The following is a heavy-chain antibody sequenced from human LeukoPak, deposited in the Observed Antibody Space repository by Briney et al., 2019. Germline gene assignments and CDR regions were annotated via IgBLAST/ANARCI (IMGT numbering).Heavy chain of an antibody. D-gene: IGHD5-18*01. CDR2: MNPNSGNR. J-gene: IGHJ3*01. Sequence: ASVKVSCKASGYTFTSYDSNWVRQATGQGLEWGGWMNPNSGNRGYAQKFQGRVTMTRNTSISTAYMELSSLRSEDTAVYYCARVGYSYGGNRVTQIHAFDLWGQGTLVTVSS. V-gene: IGHV1-8*01. CDR3: ARVGYSYGGNRVTQIHAFDL. CDR1: GYTFTSYD.